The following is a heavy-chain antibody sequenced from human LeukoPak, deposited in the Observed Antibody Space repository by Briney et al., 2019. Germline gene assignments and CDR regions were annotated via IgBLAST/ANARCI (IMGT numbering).Heavy chain of an antibody. CDR3: AKMKGHPLPKYYMDV. CDR1: GLTFSGFA. D-gene: IGHD1-26*01. Sequence: GGSLRLSCEASGLTFSGFAMTWVRRTPGKGLEWVSGISGSGDNTLYADSGKGRFTISRDNSKNTLYLEMNSLRAEDTAIYYCAKMKGHPLPKYYMDVWGQGTTVTVSS. J-gene: IGHJ6*01. V-gene: IGHV3-23*01. CDR2: ISGSGDNT.